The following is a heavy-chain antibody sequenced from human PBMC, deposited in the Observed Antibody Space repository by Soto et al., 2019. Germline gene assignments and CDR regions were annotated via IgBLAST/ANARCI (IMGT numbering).Heavy chain of an antibody. Sequence: GGSLRLSCAASGFTFSSYGMRWVRQAPGKGLEWVAVISYDGSNKYYADSVKGRFTISRDNSKNTLYLQMNSLRAEDTAVYYCAKDHPLPFGHYYYYYGMDVWGQGTTVTVSS. D-gene: IGHD3-3*01. CDR1: GFTFSSYG. J-gene: IGHJ6*02. CDR3: AKDHPLPFGHYYYYYGMDV. CDR2: ISYDGSNK. V-gene: IGHV3-30*18.